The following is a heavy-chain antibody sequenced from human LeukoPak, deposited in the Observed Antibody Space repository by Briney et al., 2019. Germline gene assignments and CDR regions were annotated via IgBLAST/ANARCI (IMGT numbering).Heavy chain of an antibody. D-gene: IGHD1-26*01. CDR1: GYTFTTYG. V-gene: IGHV1-18*01. J-gene: IGHJ4*02. CDR2: ISGYSGNT. CDR3: ARDYRGSYYFY. Sequence: ASVKVSCKASGYTFTTYGISWVRQAPGQGLEWVGWISGYSGNTDYAQKFQDRVTMTTDTSTSTAYMELRSLSSDDTAVYYCARDYRGSYYFYWGQGTLVTVSS.